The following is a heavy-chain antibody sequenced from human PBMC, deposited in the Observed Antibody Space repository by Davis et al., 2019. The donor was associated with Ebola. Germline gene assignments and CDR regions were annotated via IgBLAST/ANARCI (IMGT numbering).Heavy chain of an antibody. CDR1: GFTFSSYA. V-gene: IGHV1-3*01. D-gene: IGHD6-19*01. CDR2: INAGNGNT. Sequence: GGSLRLSCAASGFTFSSYAMHWVRQAPGQRLEWMGWINAGNGNTKYSQKFQGRLTITRDTSASTAYMELRSLRSEDTAVYYCARLEAVAGLDYWGQGTLVTVSS. CDR3: ARLEAVAGLDY. J-gene: IGHJ4*02.